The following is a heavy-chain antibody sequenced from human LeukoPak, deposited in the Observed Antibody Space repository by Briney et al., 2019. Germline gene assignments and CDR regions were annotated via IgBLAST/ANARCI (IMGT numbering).Heavy chain of an antibody. D-gene: IGHD3-22*01. Sequence: ASVKVSCKASGYTFTGYYMHWVRQAPGQGLEWMGWINPNSGGTNYAQRFQGRVTMTRDTSISTAYMELSRLRSDDTAVYYCARDERYDSSGYPFDYWGQGTLVTVSS. J-gene: IGHJ4*02. CDR3: ARDERYDSSGYPFDY. CDR2: INPNSGGT. CDR1: GYTFTGYY. V-gene: IGHV1-2*02.